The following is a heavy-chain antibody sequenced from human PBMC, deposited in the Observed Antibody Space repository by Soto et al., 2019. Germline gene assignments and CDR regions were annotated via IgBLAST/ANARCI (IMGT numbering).Heavy chain of an antibody. CDR1: GVSISSGGYS. D-gene: IGHD2-8*02. CDR2: INHSGST. CDR3: ARDKITGLFDY. V-gene: IGHV4-30-2*01. Sequence: PSETLSLTCAVSGVSISSGGYSWSWIRQPPGTGLEWIGEINHSGSTNYNPSLKSRVTISVDTSKNQFSLKLTSVTAADTAVYYCARDKITGLFDYWGQGTLVTVSS. J-gene: IGHJ4*02.